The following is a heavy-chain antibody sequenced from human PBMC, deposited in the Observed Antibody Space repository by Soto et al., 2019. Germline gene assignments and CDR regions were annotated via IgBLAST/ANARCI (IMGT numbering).Heavy chain of an antibody. J-gene: IGHJ6*03. CDR1: GFTFSSYG. D-gene: IGHD3-10*01. CDR2: ISYDGSNK. CDR3: AKELLWFGELIYYYYMDV. Sequence: RGSLRLSCAASGFTFSSYGMHWVRRAPGKGLEWVAVISYDGSNKYYADSVKGRFTISRDNSKNTLYLQMNSLRAEDTAVYYCAKELLWFGELIYYYYMDVWGKGTTVTVSS. V-gene: IGHV3-30*18.